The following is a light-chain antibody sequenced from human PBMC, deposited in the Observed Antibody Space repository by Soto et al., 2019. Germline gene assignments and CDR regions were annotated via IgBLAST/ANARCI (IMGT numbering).Light chain of an antibody. CDR1: QSVSSSY. Sequence: EIVLTQSPGTLSLSPGERATLSCRASQSVSSSYLAWYQQKPGQAPRLIIFGASIRDTGIPDRFSGSGSGTDCTLTISRLESEDFAVYYCQQYGGSPGTFCQGTKVDIK. J-gene: IGKJ1*01. CDR2: GAS. V-gene: IGKV3-20*01. CDR3: QQYGGSPGT.